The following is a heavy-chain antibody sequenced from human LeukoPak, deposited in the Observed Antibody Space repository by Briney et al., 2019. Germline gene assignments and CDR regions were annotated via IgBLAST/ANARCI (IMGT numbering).Heavy chain of an antibody. Sequence: SETLSLTCAVSGGSINSSNWWSWVRQPPGKGLEWIGEIYHSGSTKCNPSLKSRVTISVDKSKNQFSLKLSSVTAADTAVYYCARDRGTYCSSTSCYSYGGSYYGMDVWGQGTTVTVSS. J-gene: IGHJ6*02. CDR2: IYHSGST. V-gene: IGHV4-4*02. CDR3: ARDRGTYCSSTSCYSYGGSYYGMDV. D-gene: IGHD2-2*01. CDR1: GGSINSSNW.